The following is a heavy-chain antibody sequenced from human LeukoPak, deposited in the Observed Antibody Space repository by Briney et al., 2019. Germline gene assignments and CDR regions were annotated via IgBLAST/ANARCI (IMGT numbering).Heavy chain of an antibody. J-gene: IGHJ4*02. CDR3: AKDRGIAAAGPLDY. CDR1: GFTFSSYA. D-gene: IGHD6-13*01. CDR2: ISGSGGST. Sequence: PGGSLRLSCAASGFTFSSYAMSWVRQAPGKGLEWVSAISGSGGSTYYADSVKGRFTISRGNSKNTLYLQMNSLRAEDTAVYYCAKDRGIAAAGPLDYWGQGTLVTVSS. V-gene: IGHV3-23*01.